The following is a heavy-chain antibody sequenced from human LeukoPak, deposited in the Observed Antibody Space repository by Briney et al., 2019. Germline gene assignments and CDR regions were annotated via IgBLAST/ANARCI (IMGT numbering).Heavy chain of an antibody. J-gene: IGHJ6*02. Sequence: QSGGSLRLAFVASGFTFDDYAIHWVRQAPGKGLEWVSSITWNGETASYADSVRGLFTIFRDNAGNSLYLQMNSLSGVDTALYYCAKDRAPYSYSGLDVWGQGTSVTVSS. CDR3: AKDRAPYSYSGLDV. V-gene: IGHV3-9*01. CDR2: ITWNGETA. CDR1: GFTFDDYA.